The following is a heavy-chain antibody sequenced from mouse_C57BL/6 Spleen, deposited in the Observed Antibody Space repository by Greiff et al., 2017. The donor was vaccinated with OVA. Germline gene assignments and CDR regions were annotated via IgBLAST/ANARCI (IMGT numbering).Heavy chain of an antibody. Sequence: QVQLQQPGAELVRPGSSVKLSCKASGYTFTSYWMHWVKQRPIQGLEWIGNIDPSDSETHYNQKFKDKATLPVDKSSSTAYMQLSSLTAEDSAVDYCARMKTGQATAWVAYWGQGTLVTVSA. CDR2: IDPSDSET. CDR1: GYTFTSYW. CDR3: ARMKTGQATAWVAY. V-gene: IGHV1-52*01. D-gene: IGHD3-2*02. J-gene: IGHJ3*01.